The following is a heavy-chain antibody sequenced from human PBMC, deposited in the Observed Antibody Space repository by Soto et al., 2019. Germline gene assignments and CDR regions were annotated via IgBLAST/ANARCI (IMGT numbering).Heavy chain of an antibody. Sequence: EVQLVESGGGLVQPGGSLKLSCAVSGFTFSVSAIHWVRQASGKGLEWVGRIRSKADNYATAYSASVKGRFSISRDDSKNTAYLQMSSLNPEDTAVYYCARLAEWEYYDGMDVWGKGTTVTVSS. CDR1: GFTFSVSA. J-gene: IGHJ6*04. D-gene: IGHD1-26*01. V-gene: IGHV3-73*02. CDR3: ARLAEWEYYDGMDV. CDR2: IRSKADNYAT.